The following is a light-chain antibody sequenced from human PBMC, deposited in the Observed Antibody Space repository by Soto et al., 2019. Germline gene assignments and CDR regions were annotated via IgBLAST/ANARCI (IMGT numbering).Light chain of an antibody. Sequence: EIVMTQSPATLSVSPGERATLSCRASQNVNMYLAWYQRKPGQAPRLLIYGSSTRATDTPARFSGSGSGTDFTLTISSLQSEDSAVYYCQQYNNWPLITFGQGTRLEI. J-gene: IGKJ5*01. CDR2: GSS. CDR3: QQYNNWPLIT. V-gene: IGKV3-15*01. CDR1: QNVNMY.